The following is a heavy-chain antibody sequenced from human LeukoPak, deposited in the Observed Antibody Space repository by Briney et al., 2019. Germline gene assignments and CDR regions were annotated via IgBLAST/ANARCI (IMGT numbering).Heavy chain of an antibody. CDR3: ARPSMVRGLPNY. D-gene: IGHD5-18*01. Sequence: GGSLRLSCAASGFTFSSYWTSWVRQAPGKGLEWVANIKQDGSEKYYVDSVKGRFTISRDNAKNSLYLQMNSLRAEDTAVYYCARPSMVRGLPNYWGQGTLVTVSS. CDR2: IKQDGSEK. J-gene: IGHJ4*02. V-gene: IGHV3-7*01. CDR1: GFTFSSYW.